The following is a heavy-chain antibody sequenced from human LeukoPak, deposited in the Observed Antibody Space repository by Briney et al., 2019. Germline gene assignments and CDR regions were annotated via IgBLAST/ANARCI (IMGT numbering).Heavy chain of an antibody. D-gene: IGHD3-22*01. CDR2: ISGSGGST. V-gene: IGHV3-23*01. CDR3: AKAHRDSSGYYYYYYYMDV. Sequence: GGSLRLSCAASGFTFSSYAMSWVRQAPGKGLEWVSAISGSGGSTYYADSVKGRFTISRDNSKNTLYLQMNSLRAEDTAVYYCAKAHRDSSGYYYYYYYMDVWGKGTTVTVSS. CDR1: GFTFSSYA. J-gene: IGHJ6*03.